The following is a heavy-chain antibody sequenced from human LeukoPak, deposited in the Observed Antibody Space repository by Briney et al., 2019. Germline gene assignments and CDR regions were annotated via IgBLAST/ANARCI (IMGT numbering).Heavy chain of an antibody. D-gene: IGHD6-19*01. CDR3: ATHDSSGFKGAVEGGGY. V-gene: IGHV1-8*01. CDR1: GYTFTSYD. Sequence: RASVKVSCKASGYTFTSYDIDWVRQATGQGLEWMGWMNPNSGNTGYAQKFQGRVTMTRNTSISTAYMELSSLRSEDTAVYYCATHDSSGFKGAVEGGGYWGQGTLVTVSS. CDR2: MNPNSGNT. J-gene: IGHJ4*02.